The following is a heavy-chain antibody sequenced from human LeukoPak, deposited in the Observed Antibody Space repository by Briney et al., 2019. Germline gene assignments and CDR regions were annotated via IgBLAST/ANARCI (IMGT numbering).Heavy chain of an antibody. J-gene: IGHJ3*02. D-gene: IGHD4-17*01. Sequence: SVKVSSKASGGTFSSYAIGWVRQAPGQGLEWMGGIIPIFGTANYAQKFQGRVTITADESTSTAYMELSSLRSEDTAVYYCATSYGDAFDIWGQGTMVTVSS. V-gene: IGHV1-69*13. CDR3: ATSYGDAFDI. CDR1: GGTFSSYA. CDR2: IIPIFGTA.